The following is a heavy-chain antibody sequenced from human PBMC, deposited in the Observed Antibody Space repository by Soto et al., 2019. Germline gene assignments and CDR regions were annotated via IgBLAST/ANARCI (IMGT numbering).Heavy chain of an antibody. V-gene: IGHV5-51*01. CDR1: GYTFNHYY. J-gene: IGHJ4*02. CDR3: ARRAAAATFDY. CDR2: IFPGDSDV. D-gene: IGHD6-13*01. Sequence: GEFLTISSLGSGYTFNHYYIAWVRQMPGKGLEWMGIIFPGDSDVKYSPSFQGQVTISADKSISTVYLQWDVLKASDAAIYYCARRAAAATFDYWGQGTQVTVSS.